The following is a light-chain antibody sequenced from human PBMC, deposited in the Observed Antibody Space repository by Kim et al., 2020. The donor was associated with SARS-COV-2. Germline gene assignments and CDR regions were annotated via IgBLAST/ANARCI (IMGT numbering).Light chain of an antibody. CDR2: GAS. V-gene: IGKV3-15*01. CDR1: QSVSSS. Sequence: EIVLTQSPCTLSLSPGERATLSCRASQSVSSSYLAWYQQKPSQAPRLLIYGASTSATGIPSRFSSSCCGTAFTPTISSLQSEDFAVYYCQQYSNRLLTFGGGTKVDIK. J-gene: IGKJ4*01. CDR3: QQYSNRLLT.